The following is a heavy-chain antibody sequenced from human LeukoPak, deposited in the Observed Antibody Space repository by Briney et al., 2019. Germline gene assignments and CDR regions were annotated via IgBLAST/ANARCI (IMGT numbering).Heavy chain of an antibody. D-gene: IGHD1-1*01. V-gene: IGHV3-53*01. CDR2: ISSGGNT. CDR1: GFTVSTNY. Sequence: GGSLRLSCAASGFTVSTNYMSWVRQAPGKGLEWVSVISSGGNTYYAGSVKGRFTISRDNSKNTMYLQMSSLRAEDTAVYYCGRLTSWGQGTLVTVSS. J-gene: IGHJ4*02. CDR3: GRLTS.